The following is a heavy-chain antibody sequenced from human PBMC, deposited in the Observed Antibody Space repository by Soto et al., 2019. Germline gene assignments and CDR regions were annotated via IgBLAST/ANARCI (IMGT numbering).Heavy chain of an antibody. CDR3: AREAVAGSSDY. D-gene: IGHD6-19*01. CDR2: INAGNGNT. J-gene: IGHJ4*02. V-gene: IGHV1-3*01. CDR1: GYTFTRYA. Sequence: SLKLCCKAPGYTFTRYAMHWVRQAPGQRLEWMGWINAGNGNTKYSQKFQGRVTITRDTSASTAYMELSSLRSEDTAVYYCAREAVAGSSDYWGQGTLATVSS.